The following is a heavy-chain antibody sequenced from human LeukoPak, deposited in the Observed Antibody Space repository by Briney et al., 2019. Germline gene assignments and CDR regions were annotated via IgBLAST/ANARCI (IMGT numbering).Heavy chain of an antibody. CDR2: IYYSGST. CDR3: ARRARGGYLDY. V-gene: IGHV4-59*05. Sequence: SETLSLTCTVSGGSISSYYWSWIRQPPGKGLEWIGSIYYSGSTYYNPSLKSRVTISVDTSKNQFSLKLSSVTAADTAVYYCARRARGGYLDYWGQGTLVTVSS. J-gene: IGHJ4*02. D-gene: IGHD3-10*01. CDR1: GGSISSYY.